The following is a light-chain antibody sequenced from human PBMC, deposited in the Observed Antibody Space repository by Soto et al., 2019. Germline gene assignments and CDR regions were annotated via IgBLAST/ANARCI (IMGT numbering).Light chain of an antibody. CDR1: SSDVGGYNY. CDR2: EVS. Sequence: QSALTQPASVSGSPGQSITISCTGTSSDVGGYNYVSWYQQHPGKAPNLMIYEVSNRPSGVSNRFSGSKSGNTASLTISGLQAEDEADYYCSSYTSSSTLDVFGTVTKVTVL. J-gene: IGLJ1*01. V-gene: IGLV2-14*01. CDR3: SSYTSSSTLDV.